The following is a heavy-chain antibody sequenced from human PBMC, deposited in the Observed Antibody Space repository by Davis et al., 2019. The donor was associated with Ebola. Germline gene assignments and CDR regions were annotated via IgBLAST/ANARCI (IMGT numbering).Heavy chain of an antibody. CDR2: ISAYNGNT. Sequence: ASVKVSCKASGYTFTSYDINWVRRATGQGLAWMGWISAYNGNTNYAQKFQGTVTIPADASTSTAYMELSSLRSEDTAVYYCARVVLFSTGGYYYYYMDVWGKGTTVTVSS. V-gene: IGHV1-18*01. J-gene: IGHJ6*03. CDR1: GYTFTSYD. CDR3: ARVVLFSTGGYYYYYMDV. D-gene: IGHD2/OR15-2a*01.